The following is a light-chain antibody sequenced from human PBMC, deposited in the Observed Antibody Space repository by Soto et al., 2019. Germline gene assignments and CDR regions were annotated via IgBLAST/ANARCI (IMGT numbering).Light chain of an antibody. J-gene: IGLJ2*01. CDR1: SSDVGGYNY. V-gene: IGLV2-8*01. CDR2: EVN. Sequence: QSALTQPPSASGSPGQSVTISCTGTSSDVGGYNYVSWYQQHPGKAPKLMIFEVNKRPSGVPDRFSGSKSGNTASLTVSGLQTEDEADYYCATWDDDLYTPIIGGGTKLTVL. CDR3: ATWDDDLYTPI.